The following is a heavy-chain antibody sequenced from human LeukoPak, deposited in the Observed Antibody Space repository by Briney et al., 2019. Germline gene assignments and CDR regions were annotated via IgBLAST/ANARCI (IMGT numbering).Heavy chain of an antibody. J-gene: IGHJ4*02. CDR2: ISYDGSNK. CDR1: GFTFSSYA. D-gene: IGHD6-6*01. CDR3: AREGSIAARRFPAYFDY. Sequence: GGSLRLSCAASGFTFSSYAMHWVRQAPGKGLEWVAVISYDGSNKYYADSVKGRFTISRDNSKNTLYLQMNSLRAEDTAVYYCAREGSIAARRFPAYFDYWGQGTLVTVSS. V-gene: IGHV3-30*04.